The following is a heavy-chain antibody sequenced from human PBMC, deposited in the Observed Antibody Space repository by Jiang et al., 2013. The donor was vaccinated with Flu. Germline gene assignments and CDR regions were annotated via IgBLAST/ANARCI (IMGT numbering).Heavy chain of an antibody. Sequence: QLVESGAEVKEPGASVKVSCKASGYTFTRYYIHWVRQAPGQGPEWMGLVKPSGGATTYAQRFQGRVTMTRDTSANTVYMELSSLRSDDTAVYYCGRIEGSAATIGDWGQGTLVTVSS. CDR3: GRIEGSAATIGD. J-gene: IGHJ4*02. CDR2: VKPSGGAT. D-gene: IGHD5-24*01. V-gene: IGHV1-46*03. CDR1: GYTFTRYY.